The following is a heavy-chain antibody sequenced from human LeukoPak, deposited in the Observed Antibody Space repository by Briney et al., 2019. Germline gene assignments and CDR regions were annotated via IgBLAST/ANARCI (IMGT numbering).Heavy chain of an antibody. V-gene: IGHV4-39*01. J-gene: IGHJ4*02. CDR2: IYYSGST. CDR1: GGSISSSSYY. Sequence: PSETLSLTCTVSGGSISSSSYYWGWIRQPPGKGLEWIGSIYYSGSTYYNPSLKSRVTISVDTSKNQFSLKLSSVTAADTAVYYCARVYSSSWSYAGFDYWGQGTLVTVSS. D-gene: IGHD6-13*01. CDR3: ARVYSSSWSYAGFDY.